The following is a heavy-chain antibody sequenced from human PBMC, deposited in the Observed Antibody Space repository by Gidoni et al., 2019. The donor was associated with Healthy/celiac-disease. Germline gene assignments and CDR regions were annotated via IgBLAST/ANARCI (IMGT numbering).Heavy chain of an antibody. Sequence: QVQLQESGPGLVKPSQTLSLTCTVSGCSISSGSYYWSWIRQPAGKGLEWIGRIYTSGSTNYNPSLKSRVTISVDTSKNQFSLKLSSVTAADTAVYYCARTRVTQYYYDSSGYYFDYWGQGTLVTVSS. CDR2: IYTSGST. V-gene: IGHV4-61*02. D-gene: IGHD3-22*01. J-gene: IGHJ4*02. CDR3: ARTRVTQYYYDSSGYYFDY. CDR1: GCSISSGSYY.